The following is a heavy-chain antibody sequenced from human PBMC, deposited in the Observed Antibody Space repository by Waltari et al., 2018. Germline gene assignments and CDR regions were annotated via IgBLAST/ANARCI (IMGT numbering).Heavy chain of an antibody. CDR2: IYYSGST. CDR1: GGSIISSSYY. J-gene: IGHJ4*02. V-gene: IGHV4-39*01. Sequence: QLQLQESGPGLVKPSETLSLTCTVSGGSIISSSYYWGWIRQPPGKGLEWIGSIYYSGSTYYNPSLKSRVTISVDTSKNQFSLKLSSVTAADTAVYYCASQGAVSRYDSSYWGQGTLVTVSS. D-gene: IGHD5-12*01. CDR3: ASQGAVSRYDSSY.